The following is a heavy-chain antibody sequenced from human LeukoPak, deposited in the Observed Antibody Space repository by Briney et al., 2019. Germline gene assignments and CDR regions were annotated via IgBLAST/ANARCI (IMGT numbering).Heavy chain of an antibody. CDR1: GFSFSSYG. J-gene: IGHJ4*02. CDR2: ISYDGSNK. V-gene: IGHV3-30*18. CDR3: AKEDYYGSGSFSYYFDY. D-gene: IGHD3-10*01. Sequence: GGSLRLSCAGSGFSFSSYGMHWVRQAPGKGLEWVAVISYDGSNKYYADSVKGRFTISRDNSKNTLYLQMNSLRAEDTAVYYCAKEDYYGSGSFSYYFDYWGQGTLVTVSS.